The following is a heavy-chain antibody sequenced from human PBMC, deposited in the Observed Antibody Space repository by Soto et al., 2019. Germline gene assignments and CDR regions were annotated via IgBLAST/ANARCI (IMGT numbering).Heavy chain of an antibody. D-gene: IGHD2-21*02. CDR2: IKSKTDGGTT. CDR3: TTERAYCGGDCYSNCYYYGMDV. V-gene: IGHV3-15*01. Sequence: PGGSLRLSCAASGFTFSNAWMSWVRQAPGKGLEWVGRIKSKTDGGTTDYAAPVKGRFTISRDDSKNTLYLQMNSLKTEDTAVYYCTTERAYCGGDCYSNCYYYGMDVWGQGTTVTVSS. CDR1: GFTFSNAW. J-gene: IGHJ6*02.